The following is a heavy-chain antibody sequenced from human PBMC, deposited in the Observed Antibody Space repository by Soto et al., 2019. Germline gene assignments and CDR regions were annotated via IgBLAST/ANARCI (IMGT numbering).Heavy chain of an antibody. CDR2: IYYRGST. CDR1: GCPFRSSRYY. J-gene: IGHJ6*02. CDR3: ARRHTYYGSGKDYYYGMEV. V-gene: IGHV4-39*02. Sequence: PSETLSLTCTVPGCPFRSSRYYWGWMRQPPGKGLAWIVSIYYRGSTYYTPSLKSRVTTSTDTTTNHFSLKLSSETAAHTAVYYCARRHTYYGSGKDYYYGMEVWGQGTTVS. D-gene: IGHD3-10*01.